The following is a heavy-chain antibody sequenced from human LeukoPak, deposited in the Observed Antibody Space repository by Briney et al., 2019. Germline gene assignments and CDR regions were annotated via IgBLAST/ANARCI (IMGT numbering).Heavy chain of an antibody. Sequence: GGSLRLSCAASGFTFSSYAMRWVRQAPGKGLEWVSIISGSGGSTYYADSVKGRFTISRDNSKNSLYLQMNSLRAEDTAVYYCARRRPGYYYDSSGSSAPDFDYWGQGTLVTVSS. V-gene: IGHV3-23*01. D-gene: IGHD3-22*01. J-gene: IGHJ4*02. CDR1: GFTFSSYA. CDR2: ISGSGGST. CDR3: ARRRPGYYYDSSGSSAPDFDY.